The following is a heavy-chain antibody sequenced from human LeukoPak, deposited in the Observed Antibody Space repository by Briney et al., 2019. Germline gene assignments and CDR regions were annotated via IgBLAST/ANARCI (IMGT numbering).Heavy chain of an antibody. V-gene: IGHV1-3*01. CDR3: ARASVVVTACFDY. CDR2: INAGNGNT. CDR1: GYTFTTYA. J-gene: IGHJ4*02. Sequence: ASVKVSCKASGYTFTTYAIHWVRQAPGQRLEWMGWINAGNGNTKYSQKFQGRVTITADESTSTAYMELSSLRSEDTAVYYCARASVVVTACFDYWGQGTLVTVSS. D-gene: IGHD2-21*02.